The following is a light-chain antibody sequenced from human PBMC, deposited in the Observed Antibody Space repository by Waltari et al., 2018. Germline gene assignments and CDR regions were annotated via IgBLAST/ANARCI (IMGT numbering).Light chain of an antibody. CDR1: QSVTSSF. CDR3: HQYGSFPAT. Sequence: EIVLTQSPGTLSLSPGERVTLSCRASQSVTSSFLVWYQQKPGQAPRLLIYAGSTRATGIPDRFSGSGSATDFTLPISRLEPEDFAVYYCHQYGSFPATFGGGTKVEIK. CDR2: AGS. J-gene: IGKJ4*01. V-gene: IGKV3-20*01.